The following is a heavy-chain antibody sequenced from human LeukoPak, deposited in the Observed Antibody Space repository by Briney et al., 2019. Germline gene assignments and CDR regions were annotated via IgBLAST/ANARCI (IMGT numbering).Heavy chain of an antibody. CDR2: IGGSGGST. V-gene: IGHV3-23*01. CDR3: ARRLDLGSIVVVVAATGCFDY. Sequence: GGSLRLSCAASGFTFRTFAMTGVAQAPGRGLEWVSSIGGSGGSTYYADSVKGRFTISRDNSKNTLYLQMNSLRAEDTAIYYCARRLDLGSIVVVVAATGCFDYWGQGTLVTVSS. CDR1: GFTFRTFA. D-gene: IGHD2-15*01. J-gene: IGHJ4*02.